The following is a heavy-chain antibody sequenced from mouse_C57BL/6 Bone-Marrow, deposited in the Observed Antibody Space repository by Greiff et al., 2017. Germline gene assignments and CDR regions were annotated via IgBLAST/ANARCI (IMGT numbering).Heavy chain of an antibody. CDR2: ISYSGST. V-gene: IGHV3-1*01. D-gene: IGHD4-1*01. J-gene: IGHJ3*01. CDR1: GYSITSGYD. CDR3: ARGLGAGFAY. Sequence: EVQLQQSGPGMVKPSQSLSLTCTVTGYSITSGYDWHWIRHFPGNKLEWMGYISYSGSTNYNPSLKSRISITHDTSKNHFFLKLNSVTTEDTATYYCARGLGAGFAYWGQGTLVTVSA.